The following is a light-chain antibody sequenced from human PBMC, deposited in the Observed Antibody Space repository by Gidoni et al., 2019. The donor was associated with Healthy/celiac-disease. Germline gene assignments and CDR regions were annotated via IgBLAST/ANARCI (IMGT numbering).Light chain of an antibody. Sequence: DIQMTQSPSSLSASVGDRVTITCRASQSISRYLNWYQQKPGQAPKLLIYAASSLQSGVPSRFSGSGSGTDFTLTISSLQPEDFATYYCQQCYSTPRNTFGQGTKLEIK. CDR1: QSISRY. CDR2: AAS. J-gene: IGKJ2*01. V-gene: IGKV1-39*01. CDR3: QQCYSTPRNT.